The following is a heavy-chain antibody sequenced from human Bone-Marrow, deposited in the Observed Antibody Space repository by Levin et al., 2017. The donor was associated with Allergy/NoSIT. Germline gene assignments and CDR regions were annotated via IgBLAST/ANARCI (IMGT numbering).Heavy chain of an antibody. CDR3: AREKGPDFWSGYYEGLGYFDY. Sequence: SQTLSLTCTVSGYSISSGYYWGWIRQPPGKGLEWIGSIYHSGSTYYNPSLKSRVTISVDTSKNQFSLKLSSVTAADTAVYYCAREKGPDFWSGYYEGLGYFDYWGQGTLVTVSS. J-gene: IGHJ4*02. D-gene: IGHD3-3*01. CDR2: IYHSGST. CDR1: GYSISSGYY. V-gene: IGHV4-38-2*02.